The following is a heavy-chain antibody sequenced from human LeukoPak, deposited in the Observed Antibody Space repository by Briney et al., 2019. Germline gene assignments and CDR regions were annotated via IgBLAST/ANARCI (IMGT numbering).Heavy chain of an antibody. J-gene: IGHJ6*02. Sequence: GGSLRLSCAASGFTFDDYAMHWVRQAPGKGLEWVSGISWNSGSIGYADSVKGRFTISRDNAKNSLYLQMNSLRAEDTAVYYCARDHVVVPAAGYYYYYGMDVWGQGTTVTVSS. CDR1: GFTFDDYA. CDR2: ISWNSGSI. D-gene: IGHD2-2*01. V-gene: IGHV3-9*01. CDR3: ARDHVVVPAAGYYYYYGMDV.